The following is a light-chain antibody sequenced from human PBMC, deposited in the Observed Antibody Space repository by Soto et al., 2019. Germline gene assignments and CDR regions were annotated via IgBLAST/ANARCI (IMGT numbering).Light chain of an antibody. V-gene: IGKV1-39*01. CDR1: QGIRND. CDR3: KQSYSTPHT. CDR2: NAS. J-gene: IGKJ5*01. Sequence: IQTTQSPSSLSASVGDRVTITCRASQGIRNDLDWFKQKTGKAPKLLIYNASILEGGVPSRFSGSGSGTDFTLKISSMQTEEFATYDCKQSYSTPHTVGQGKRREIK.